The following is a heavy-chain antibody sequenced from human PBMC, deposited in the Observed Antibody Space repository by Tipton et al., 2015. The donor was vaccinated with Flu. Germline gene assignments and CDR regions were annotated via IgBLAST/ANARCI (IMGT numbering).Heavy chain of an antibody. CDR2: IYHSGTT. V-gene: IGHV4-38-2*01. CDR1: GYSIRSAYY. CDR3: ARRTFSNYVSEPKNWFDF. Sequence: TLSLTCSVSGYSIRSAYYWGWVRRPPGKGLEWIGTIYHSGTTYYNPSLRSRVTMSIARSNVQFSLRLTSVTAADTAVYFCARRTFSNYVSEPKNWFDFWGQGTLVTVSS. J-gene: IGHJ5*01. D-gene: IGHD4-11*01.